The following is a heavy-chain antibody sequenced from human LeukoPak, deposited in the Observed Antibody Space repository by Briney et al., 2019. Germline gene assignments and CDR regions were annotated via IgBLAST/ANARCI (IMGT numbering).Heavy chain of an antibody. J-gene: IGHJ3*02. CDR2: TIPIFGTA. CDR3: ARGLSIAPVAFDI. Sequence: SVKLSCKASGGTFSSYAISWVRQAPGPGLEWLGGTIPIFGTANYAQKFQGRVTITADESTSTAYMELSSLRSEDTAVYYCARGLSIAPVAFDIWGQGTMVTVSS. D-gene: IGHD6-6*01. CDR1: GGTFSSYA. V-gene: IGHV1-69*01.